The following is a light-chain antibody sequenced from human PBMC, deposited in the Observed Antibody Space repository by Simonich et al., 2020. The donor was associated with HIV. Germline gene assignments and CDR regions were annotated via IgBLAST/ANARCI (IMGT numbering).Light chain of an antibody. J-gene: IGKJ1*01. CDR1: QSLLYSNGYNY. CDR2: LGS. CDR3: QQYYSTPPT. Sequence: DIVMTQSPLSLPVTPGEPASLSCRCSQSLLYSNGYNYLDWYLQKPGQSPQLLIYLGSTRASGVPDRFSGSGSGTDFTLKISRVEAEDVAVYYCQQYYSTPPTFGQGTKVEIK. V-gene: IGKV2-28*01.